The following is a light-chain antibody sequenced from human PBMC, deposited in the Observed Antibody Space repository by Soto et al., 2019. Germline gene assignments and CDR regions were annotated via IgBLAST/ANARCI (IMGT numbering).Light chain of an antibody. CDR1: QSVGNN. Sequence: GGRATLSCRASQSVGNNLAWYQQKPGQAPGPLIYEASTRATGIPARFSGSGSGTDFTLTISSLEPEDFAVYYCQQHANWPLTFGGGTKVDIK. V-gene: IGKV3-11*01. CDR2: EAS. J-gene: IGKJ4*01. CDR3: QQHANWPLT.